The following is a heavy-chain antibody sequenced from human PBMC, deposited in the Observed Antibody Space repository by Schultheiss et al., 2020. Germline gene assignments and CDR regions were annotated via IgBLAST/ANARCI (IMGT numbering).Heavy chain of an antibody. CDR3: AKEGDIAAAAPGVDY. V-gene: IGHV3-23*01. Sequence: GGSLRLSCAASGFTFSSYAMSWVRQAPGKGLEWVSAISGSGSTIYYADSVKGRFTISRDNSKNTLYLQMNSLRAEDTAVYYCAKEGDIAAAAPGVDYWGQGTLVTVSS. CDR1: GFTFSSYA. D-gene: IGHD6-13*01. CDR2: ISGSGSTI. J-gene: IGHJ4*02.